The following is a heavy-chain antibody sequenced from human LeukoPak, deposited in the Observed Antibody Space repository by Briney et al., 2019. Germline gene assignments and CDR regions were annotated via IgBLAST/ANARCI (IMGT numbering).Heavy chain of an antibody. CDR2: ISGSGGST. D-gene: IGHD5-18*01. Sequence: SGGSLRLSCAASGFTFSSYAMSWVRQAPGKGLEWVSAISGSGGSTYYADSVNGRFTISRDNSKNTLYLQMNSLRAEDTAVYYCAKDGRSIQLWSFDYWGQGTLVTVSS. J-gene: IGHJ4*02. V-gene: IGHV3-23*01. CDR1: GFTFSSYA. CDR3: AKDGRSIQLWSFDY.